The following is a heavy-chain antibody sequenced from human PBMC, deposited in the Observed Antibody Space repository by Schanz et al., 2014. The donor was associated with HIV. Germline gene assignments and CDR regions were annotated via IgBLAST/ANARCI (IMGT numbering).Heavy chain of an antibody. D-gene: IGHD3-10*01. CDR3: SRENPLYYYLHGGPFDI. CDR1: GFSSSNSV. J-gene: IGHJ3*02. Sequence: VQLVESGGGLVQPGGSLRLSCAASGFSSSNSVIHWVRQAPGKGLEWVAVIWYDGTDKYYAGSVKGRFTISRDNSQNTMYLQMNRLRAEDTAVYYWSRENPLYYYLHGGPFDIWGQGTMVTVSS. V-gene: IGHV3-33*08. CDR2: IWYDGTDK.